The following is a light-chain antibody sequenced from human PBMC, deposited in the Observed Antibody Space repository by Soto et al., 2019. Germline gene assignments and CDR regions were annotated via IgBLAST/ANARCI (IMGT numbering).Light chain of an antibody. V-gene: IGKV1-33*01. CDR2: DAS. CDR1: QGISKY. J-gene: IGKJ5*01. Sequence: DTQMTQSPSTLSAFVGDRVTITCQASQGISKYLNWYQQKPGKAPKVLIFDASNLGTGVPSRFSGSGSGTYFTFTISSLQPEDIATYYCQQYDNLPITFGQGTRVEIK. CDR3: QQYDNLPIT.